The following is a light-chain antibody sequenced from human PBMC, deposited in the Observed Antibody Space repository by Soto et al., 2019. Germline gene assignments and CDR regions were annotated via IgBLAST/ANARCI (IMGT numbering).Light chain of an antibody. CDR1: QSISSW. Sequence: DIQMTQSRSTLSASVGDRVTSTCRASQSISSWLAWYQQKPGKAPKLLIYDASSLESGVPSRFSGSQYGTEFNLTISSLQPDDFAVYYCQQYNNWPQTFGQGTKVDIK. CDR2: DAS. V-gene: IGKV1-5*01. J-gene: IGKJ1*01. CDR3: QQYNNWPQT.